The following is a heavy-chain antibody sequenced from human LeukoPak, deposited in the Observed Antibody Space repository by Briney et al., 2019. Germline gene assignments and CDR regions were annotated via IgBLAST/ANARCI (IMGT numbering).Heavy chain of an antibody. CDR3: AKDTGLVAATRYYFDY. J-gene: IGHJ4*02. Sequence: PGGSLRLSCAASGFTFSSYGMHWVRQAPGNGLEWVAVIWYDGNNKYYADSVKGRFTISRDNSQNTLYLQMNSLRVEDTAVYYCAKDTGLVAATRYYFDYWGQGTLVTVSS. D-gene: IGHD1-26*01. V-gene: IGHV3-33*06. CDR2: IWYDGNNK. CDR1: GFTFSSYG.